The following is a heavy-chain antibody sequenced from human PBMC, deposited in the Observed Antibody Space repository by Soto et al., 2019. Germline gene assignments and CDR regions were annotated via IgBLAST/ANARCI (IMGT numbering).Heavy chain of an antibody. CDR3: ARHGQLALFDQ. Sequence: GESLKISCQGSGYSFPSYWISWVRQMPGKGLQWMGRIDPSDSYINYSPSFEGHVNISIDKSINTAYLQWSSLKASDTAISYCARHGQLALFDQWVQGTLVTVSS. J-gene: IGHJ5*02. V-gene: IGHV5-10-1*01. D-gene: IGHD6-6*01. CDR2: IDPSDSYI. CDR1: GYSFPSYW.